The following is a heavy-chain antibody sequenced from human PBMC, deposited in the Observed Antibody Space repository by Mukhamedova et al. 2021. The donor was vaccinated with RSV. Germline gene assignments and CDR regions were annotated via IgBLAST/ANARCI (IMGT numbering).Heavy chain of an antibody. CDR3: ATRGGIVVPAAIGDWFEP. CDR2: VDPEDGET. J-gene: IGHJ5*02. D-gene: IGHD2-2*02. V-gene: IGHV1-69-2*01. Sequence: EWMGLVDPEDGETIYAEKFQGRVTITADTSTDTAYMELSSLRSEDTAVYYCATRGGIVVPAAIGDWFEPWGQGTLVSVSS.